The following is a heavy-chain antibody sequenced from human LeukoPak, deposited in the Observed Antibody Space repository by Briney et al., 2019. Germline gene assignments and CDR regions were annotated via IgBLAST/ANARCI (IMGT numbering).Heavy chain of an antibody. CDR3: AKDRYSYAFEYSDS. V-gene: IGHV3-30*18. D-gene: IGHD5-18*01. CDR2: ISNDGSKK. CDR1: GFTFSSYG. Sequence: GGSLRLSCAASGFTFSSYGMHWVRQAPGKGLDWVAVISNDGSKKYYADSVKGRFTISRDNSKNTLSLQVSSLRTEDTTVYYCAKDRYSYAFEYSDSWGQGTLVTVSS. J-gene: IGHJ4*02.